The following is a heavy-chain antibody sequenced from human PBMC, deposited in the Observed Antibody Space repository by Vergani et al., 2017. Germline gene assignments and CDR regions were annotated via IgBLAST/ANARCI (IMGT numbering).Heavy chain of an antibody. CDR3: AREDPVVTEVYFDY. Sequence: QVQLVESGGGVVQPGRSLRLSCAASGFTFSSYGMHWVRQAPGKGLEWVAGIWYDGSNKYYADSVKGRFTISRDNSKNTLYLQMNSLRAEDTAVYYCAREDPVVTEVYFDYWGQGTLVTVSS. CDR2: IWYDGSNK. V-gene: IGHV3-33*01. CDR1: GFTFSSYG. D-gene: IGHD4-23*01. J-gene: IGHJ4*02.